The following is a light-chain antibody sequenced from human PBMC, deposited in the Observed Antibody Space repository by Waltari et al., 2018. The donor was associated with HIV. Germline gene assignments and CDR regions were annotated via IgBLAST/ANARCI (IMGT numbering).Light chain of an antibody. CDR1: NLLRNS. J-gene: IGLJ1*01. Sequence: SYVLAPPPSVSVAPGKTARITCRGTNLLRNSVNWYQQKPGKAPVVVIYYDSDRPSGIPERFSGSNSGNTATLTISRVEAGDEADYYCQVWDSSSDAYVFGTGTKVTVL. CDR3: QVWDSSSDAYV. V-gene: IGLV3-21*04. CDR2: YDS.